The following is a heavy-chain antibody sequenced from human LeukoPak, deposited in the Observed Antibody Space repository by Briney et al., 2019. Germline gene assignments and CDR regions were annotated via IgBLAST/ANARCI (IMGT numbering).Heavy chain of an antibody. CDR1: GGTFSSYA. J-gene: IGHJ5*02. V-gene: IGHV1-69*01. CDR3: ARDPLQYYYDSSGSKGGNWFDP. CDR2: IIPIFGTA. Sequence: WASVTVSCKASGGTFSSYAISWVRQAPGQGLEWMGGIIPIFGTANYAQKFQGRVTITADESTSTAYMELSSLRSEDTAVYYCARDPLQYYYDSSGSKGGNWFDPWGQGTLVTVSS. D-gene: IGHD3-22*01.